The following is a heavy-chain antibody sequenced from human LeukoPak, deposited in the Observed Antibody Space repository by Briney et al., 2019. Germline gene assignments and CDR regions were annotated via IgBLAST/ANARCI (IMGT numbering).Heavy chain of an antibody. Sequence: GGSLRLSCVASGVTLSNYAMSWARQAPGKGLEWVSGISGSGGSTNYADSVKGRFTISRDNSKNTLYLHMSSLRAEDTAVYYCAKGTTTAPRYGMDVWGQGTTVIVSS. D-gene: IGHD2/OR15-2a*01. CDR1: GVTLSNYA. CDR3: AKGTTTAPRYGMDV. J-gene: IGHJ6*02. V-gene: IGHV3-23*01. CDR2: ISGSGGST.